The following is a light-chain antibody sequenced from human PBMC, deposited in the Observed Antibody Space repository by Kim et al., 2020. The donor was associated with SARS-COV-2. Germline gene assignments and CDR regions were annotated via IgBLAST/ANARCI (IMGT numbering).Light chain of an antibody. CDR2: DAS. CDR3: QHHSTYPIT. Sequence: AAVGDRVPITWRSSQSIGGWLAWYQQKPGKAPKLLIYDASSVESGVPSRFSGSGSGTEFTLTISSLQPDDSATYYCQHHSTYPITFGQGTRLEIK. J-gene: IGKJ5*01. V-gene: IGKV1-5*01. CDR1: QSIGGW.